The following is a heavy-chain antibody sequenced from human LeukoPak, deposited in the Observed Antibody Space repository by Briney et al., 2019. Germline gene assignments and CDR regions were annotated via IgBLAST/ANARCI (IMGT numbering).Heavy chain of an antibody. D-gene: IGHD3-22*01. CDR1: GITLSNYG. Sequence: GGSLRLSCAVSGITLSNYGMSWVRQAPWKGLEWVAGISGSGGRTNYADSVKGRFTISRDNPKNTLYLQMSSLRAEDTAVYFCAKRGVVIRVILVGFHKEAYYFDSWGLGALVTVSS. CDR2: ISGSGGRT. CDR3: AKRGVVIRVILVGFHKEAYYFDS. V-gene: IGHV3-23*01. J-gene: IGHJ4*02.